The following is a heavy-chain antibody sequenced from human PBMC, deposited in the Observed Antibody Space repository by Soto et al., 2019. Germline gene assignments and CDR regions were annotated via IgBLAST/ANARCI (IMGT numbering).Heavy chain of an antibody. D-gene: IGHD6-13*01. CDR3: ARGDSSSWYPSYYYYGMDV. CDR1: GDSVSSNSAA. J-gene: IGHJ6*02. V-gene: IGHV6-1*01. CDR2: TYYRSKWYN. Sequence: SQTLARTCAISGDSVSSNSAAWNWIRQSPSRGLEWLGRTYYRSKWYNDYAVSVKSRITINPDTSKNQFSLQLNSVTPEDTAVYYCARGDSSSWYPSYYYYGMDVWGQGTTVTVSS.